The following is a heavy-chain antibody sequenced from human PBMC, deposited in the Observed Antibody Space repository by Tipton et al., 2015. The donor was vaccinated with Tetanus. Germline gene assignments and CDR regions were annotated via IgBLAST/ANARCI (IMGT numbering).Heavy chain of an antibody. CDR2: SWYDGTDK. CDR3: AREAVCSGGSCFSGVFDN. D-gene: IGHD2-15*01. V-gene: IGHV3-33*01. J-gene: IGHJ4*02. CDR1: GFIFSSYG. Sequence: SLRLSCAASGFIFSSYGIHWVRQAPGKGLEWVAVSWYDGTDKYYADSVKGRFTISRDNSKNALYLQMNSLRAEDTAVYYCAREAVCSGGSCFSGVFDNWGQGTQVTVSS.